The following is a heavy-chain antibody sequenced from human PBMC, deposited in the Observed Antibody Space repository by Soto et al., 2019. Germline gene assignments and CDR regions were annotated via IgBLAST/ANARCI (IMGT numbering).Heavy chain of an antibody. CDR1: GGTFSSYT. CDR2: IIPIFGIA. Sequence: ASVKVSCKASGGTFSSYTISWVRQAPGQGLEWMGRIIPIFGIANYAQKFQGRVTITADKSTSTAYMELSSLRSEDTAVYYCARDSDDSSGYYLLGVYYFDYWGQGTLVTV. V-gene: IGHV1-69*04. CDR3: ARDSDDSSGYYLLGVYYFDY. J-gene: IGHJ4*02. D-gene: IGHD3-22*01.